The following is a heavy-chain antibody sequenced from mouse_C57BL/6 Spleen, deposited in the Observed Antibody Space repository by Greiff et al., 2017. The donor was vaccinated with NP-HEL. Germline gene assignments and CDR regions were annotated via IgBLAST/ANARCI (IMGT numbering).Heavy chain of an antibody. V-gene: IGHV1-26*01. CDR1: GYTFTDYY. CDR2: INPNNGGT. Sequence: EVQLQQSGPELVKPGASVKISCKASGYTFTDYYMNWVKQSHGKSLEWIGDINPNNGGTSYNQKFKGKATLTVDKSSSTAYMELRSLTSEDSAVDYCARGNDDAMDYWGQGTSVTVSS. D-gene: IGHD2-12*01. CDR3: ARGNDDAMDY. J-gene: IGHJ4*01.